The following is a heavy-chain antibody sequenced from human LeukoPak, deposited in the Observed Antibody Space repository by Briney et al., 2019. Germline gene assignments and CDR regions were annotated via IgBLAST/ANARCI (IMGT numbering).Heavy chain of an antibody. V-gene: IGHV4-59*01. CDR1: RGSISTYY. CDR3: ARSRSSSPYYFDT. Sequence: PSETLSLTCSVSRGSISTYYWSWIRQPPGNGLEWIGFVFYSGTTNSNPSVKSRVSMSVDMSKNHLSLELTSVTAADSAVYYCARSRSSSPYYFDTWGQGTLVTVSS. J-gene: IGHJ4*02. CDR2: VFYSGTT. D-gene: IGHD6-19*01.